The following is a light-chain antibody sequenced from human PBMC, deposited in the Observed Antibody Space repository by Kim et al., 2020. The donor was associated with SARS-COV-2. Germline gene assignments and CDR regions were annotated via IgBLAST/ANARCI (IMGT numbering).Light chain of an antibody. CDR2: GAA. CDR3: QQYSSSPGT. CDR1: QGVSSSY. Sequence: SPGERATLSCRASQGVSSSYVAWYQQKPGQAPRLLIYGAASRATGIPDMFSGSWSGADFTLTISRLEPEYFAVYYCQQYSSSPGTFGQGTKVDIK. V-gene: IGKV3-20*01. J-gene: IGKJ1*01.